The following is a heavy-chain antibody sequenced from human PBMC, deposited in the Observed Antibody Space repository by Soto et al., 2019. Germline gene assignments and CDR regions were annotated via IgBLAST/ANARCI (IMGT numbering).Heavy chain of an antibody. CDR3: ARDLDITMVRGVIGYYGMDV. D-gene: IGHD3-10*01. CDR1: GYTFTSYD. J-gene: IGHJ6*02. Sequence: QVQLVQSGAEVKKPGASVKVSCKASGYTFTSYDINWVRQATGQGLEWMGWMNPNSGNTGYAQKFQGRVTMTRNTSISTAYRELSSLRSEDTAVYYCARDLDITMVRGVIGYYGMDVWGQGTTVTVSS. V-gene: IGHV1-8*01. CDR2: MNPNSGNT.